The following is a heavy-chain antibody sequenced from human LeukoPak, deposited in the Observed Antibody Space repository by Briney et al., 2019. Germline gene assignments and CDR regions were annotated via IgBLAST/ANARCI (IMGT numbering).Heavy chain of an antibody. D-gene: IGHD3-10*01. Sequence: GRSLRLSCAASGFTFSTYGMHWVRQAPGKGLEWVAVIWYDGVSKYYADSVKGRFTISRDNSKNTLFLQMNSLRADDTAVYYCARALGPYDYWGQGTPVTVSS. CDR3: ARALGPYDY. V-gene: IGHV3-33*01. CDR1: GFTFSTYG. J-gene: IGHJ4*02. CDR2: IWYDGVSK.